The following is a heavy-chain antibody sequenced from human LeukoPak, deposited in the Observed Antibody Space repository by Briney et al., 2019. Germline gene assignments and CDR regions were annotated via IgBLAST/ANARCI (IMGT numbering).Heavy chain of an antibody. CDR3: ARAPHPYHLVVATATQDPFDY. J-gene: IGHJ4*02. CDR1: GGSISSYY. Sequence: SETLSLTCTVSGGSISSYYWSWIRQSPGRGLVWIGYIHYSGNTNYNPSLKRRVTISVDTSKNQFSLNLSSVTAADTAVYYCARAPHPYHLVVATATQDPFDYWGQGTLVTVSS. D-gene: IGHD2-21*02. V-gene: IGHV4-59*12. CDR2: IHYSGNT.